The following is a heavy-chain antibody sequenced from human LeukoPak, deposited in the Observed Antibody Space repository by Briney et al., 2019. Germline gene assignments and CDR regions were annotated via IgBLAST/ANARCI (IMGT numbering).Heavy chain of an antibody. CDR1: GGSISSGSYY. CDR3: ATPSTGGRFDP. J-gene: IGHJ5*02. CDR2: IYTSGST. D-gene: IGHD1-14*01. V-gene: IGHV4-61*02. Sequence: SQTLSLTCTVSGGSISSGSYYWSWIRQPAGKGLEWIGRIYTSGSTNYNPSLKSRVTISVDTSKNQFSLKLSSVTAADTAVYYCATPSTGGRFDPWGQGTLVTVSS.